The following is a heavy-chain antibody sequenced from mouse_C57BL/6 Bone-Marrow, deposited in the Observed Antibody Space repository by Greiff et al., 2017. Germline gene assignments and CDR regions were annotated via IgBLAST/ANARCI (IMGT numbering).Heavy chain of an antibody. CDR3: TNSNYVFDY. J-gene: IGHJ2*01. CDR1: GFNIKDDY. Sequence: VQLQPSVAELVRPGASVKLSCTASGFNIKDDYMHWVKQRPEQGLEWIGRFDPANGDTEYASKFQGKASITADTSSNPAYLQRSSLTSEDTTVYYCTNSNYVFDYWGQGTTLTVSS. D-gene: IGHD2-5*01. V-gene: IGHV14-4*01. CDR2: FDPANGDT.